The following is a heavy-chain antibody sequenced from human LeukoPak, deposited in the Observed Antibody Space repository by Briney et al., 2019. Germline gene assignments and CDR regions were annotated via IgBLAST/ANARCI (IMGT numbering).Heavy chain of an antibody. D-gene: IGHD3-10*01. CDR3: AKDWYRRRFGNFDH. J-gene: IGHJ4*02. V-gene: IGHV3-9*01. CDR1: GFTFDDYA. CDR2: ITWDCGSI. Sequence: GGSLRLSCAASGFTFDDYAMHWRRKAPGKGLEWVSVITWDCGSIDYAYFVKGLSTISRDNAKNSLYLQSNSLRSDDTTLYYCAKDWYRRRFGNFDHCGQRALVSVSS.